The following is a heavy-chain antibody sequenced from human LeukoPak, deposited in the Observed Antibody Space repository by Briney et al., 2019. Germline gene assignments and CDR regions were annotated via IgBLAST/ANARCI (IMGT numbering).Heavy chain of an antibody. CDR1: GGSISSYY. CDR2: IYYSGST. V-gene: IGHV4-59*01. D-gene: IGHD5-18*01. CDR3: ARSGYSYGWHWYFDL. J-gene: IGHJ2*01. Sequence: SETLSLTCTASGGSISSYYWSWIRQPPGKGLEWIGYIYYSGSTNYNPSLKSRVTISVDTSKNQFSLKLSSVTAADTAVYYCARSGYSYGWHWYFDLWGRGTLVTVSS.